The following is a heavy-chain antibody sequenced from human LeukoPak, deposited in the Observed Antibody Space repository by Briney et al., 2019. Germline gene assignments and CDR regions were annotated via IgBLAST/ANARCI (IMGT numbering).Heavy chain of an antibody. CDR1: GLTFSSYW. CDR3: ARDTGWFDP. D-gene: IGHD4-17*01. CDR2: IKQDGSEK. V-gene: IGHV3-7*01. J-gene: IGHJ5*02. Sequence: PGGSLRLSCAASGLTFSSYWMSWVRQAPGKGLGWVANIKQDGSEKYYVDSVKGRFTISRDNVKNSLYLQMNSLRAEDTAVYYCARDTGWFDPWGQGTLVTVSS.